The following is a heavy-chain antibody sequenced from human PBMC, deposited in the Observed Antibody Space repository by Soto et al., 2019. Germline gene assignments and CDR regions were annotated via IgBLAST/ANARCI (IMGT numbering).Heavy chain of an antibody. CDR3: ARDLWGYCGADCYPLDV. V-gene: IGHV4-59*01. CDR2: MYNTGST. J-gene: IGHJ6*02. CDR1: GGSISSYY. Sequence: QVRLQESGPGLVKPSETLSLTCTVSGGSISSYYWSWIRQPPGKGLEWIGYMYNTGSTIYNPSLTRRVTISVDTSKTQFSLKLNSVTAADTAVYYCARDLWGYCGADCYPLDVWGQGTMVTVSS. D-gene: IGHD2-21*02.